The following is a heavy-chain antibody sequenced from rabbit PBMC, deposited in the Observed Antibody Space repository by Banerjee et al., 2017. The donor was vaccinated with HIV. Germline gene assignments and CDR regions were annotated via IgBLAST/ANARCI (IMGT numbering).Heavy chain of an antibody. V-gene: IGHV1S43*01. CDR3: ARGPANSGYHSGDCYLNW. J-gene: IGHJ4*01. D-gene: IGHD1-1*01. Sequence: QEQLEESGGDLVKPEGSLTLTCKASGFDFSSGYDMYWVRQAPGRGLEWIACIGGGSTWYASWVNGRFTISRSTSLNTVDLKMTSLTAADTATYFCARGPANSGYHSGDCYLNWWGPGTLVTV. CDR1: GFDFSSGYD. CDR2: IGGGST.